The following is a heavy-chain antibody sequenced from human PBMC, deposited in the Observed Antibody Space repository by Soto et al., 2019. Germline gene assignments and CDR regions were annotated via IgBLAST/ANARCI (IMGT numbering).Heavy chain of an antibody. J-gene: IGHJ4*02. CDR3: ATGILGFYFDS. CDR2: IYPADSDT. CDR1: VYRFSNYW. Sequence: GESLKIACKASVYRFSNYWIGWVRQRPGKGLEWMGFIYPADSDTRYSPSSRGQVTFSVDTSTATAFLQWNSLKASDTAIYFCATGILGFYFDSWGQGTQVTVSS. V-gene: IGHV5-51*01.